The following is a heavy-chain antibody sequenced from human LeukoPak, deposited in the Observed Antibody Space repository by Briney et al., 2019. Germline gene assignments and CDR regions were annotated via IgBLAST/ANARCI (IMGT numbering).Heavy chain of an antibody. J-gene: IGHJ1*01. V-gene: IGHV3-74*01. D-gene: IGHD3-22*01. CDR2: IKSDGRT. CDR1: GFTFSNYW. Sequence: GGSLRLSCAAAGFTFSNYWMHWVRQAPGKGLVWVSRIKSDGRTNYADSVKGRFTISRDNAKNTVSLQMNSLRAEDTGVYYCARAPSEIGGYYPEYFRHWGQGALVTVSS. CDR3: ARAPSEIGGYYPEYFRH.